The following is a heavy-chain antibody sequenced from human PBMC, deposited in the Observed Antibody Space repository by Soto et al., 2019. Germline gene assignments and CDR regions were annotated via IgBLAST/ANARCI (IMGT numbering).Heavy chain of an antibody. CDR2: INDSGSA. Sequence: QVQLQQWGAGLLKPSETLSLTCAVKGASSGTYCWTWIRQPPGKGLEWIGEINDSGSANHSPSLKSRVIISVDTSKNQFSLRLNSVTAADTAVYYCAGLRGFYYYIDVWGKGTTVTVSS. V-gene: IGHV4-34*01. D-gene: IGHD3-10*01. CDR3: AGLRGFYYYIDV. J-gene: IGHJ6*03. CDR1: GASSGTYC.